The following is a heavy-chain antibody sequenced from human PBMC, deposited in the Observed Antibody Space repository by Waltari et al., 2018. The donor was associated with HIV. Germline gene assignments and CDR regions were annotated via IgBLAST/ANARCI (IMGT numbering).Heavy chain of an antibody. V-gene: IGHV4-59*01. D-gene: IGHD3-22*01. Sequence: QVQLQESGPGLVKPSETLSLTCTVSGDSMSGYYWSWIRQPPGKGLEWIVYRYFGGSSNYNPSLRSRVTISLDTSSNQFSLTVNSVSAADTAIYYCARGDSNGYYFDYWGQGTLVTVSS. CDR2: RYFGGSS. CDR3: ARGDSNGYYFDY. J-gene: IGHJ4*02. CDR1: GDSMSGYY.